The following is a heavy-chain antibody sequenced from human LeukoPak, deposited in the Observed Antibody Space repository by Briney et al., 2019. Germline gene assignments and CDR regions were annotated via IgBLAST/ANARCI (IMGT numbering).Heavy chain of an antibody. V-gene: IGHV3-15*01. CDR2: IKSKTDGGTT. J-gene: IGHJ5*02. CDR3: TTEILCERSGGSCFGPFDP. Sequence: GGSLRLSCAASGFTFSSYAMHWVRQAPGKGLEWVGRIKSKTDGGTTDYAAPVKGRFTISRDDSKNTLYLQMNSLKTEDTAVYYCTTEILCERSGGSCFGPFDPWGQGTLVTVSS. CDR1: GFTFSSYA. D-gene: IGHD2-15*01.